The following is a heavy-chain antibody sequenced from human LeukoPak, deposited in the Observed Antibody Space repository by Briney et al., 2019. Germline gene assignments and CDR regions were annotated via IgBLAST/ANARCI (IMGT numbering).Heavy chain of an antibody. CDR3: AKDGYNYDSSGHFDY. CDR2: ISGSGGAT. Sequence: GGSLRLSCAASGFTFSTYAMHWVRQPPGKGREGVSAISGSGGATYHADADSVKGRFIISRDNSKNTLYLQINSLRVEDTAVYYCAKDGYNYDSSGHFDYWGQGTLVTVSS. CDR1: GFTFSTYA. J-gene: IGHJ4*02. D-gene: IGHD3-22*01. V-gene: IGHV3-23*01.